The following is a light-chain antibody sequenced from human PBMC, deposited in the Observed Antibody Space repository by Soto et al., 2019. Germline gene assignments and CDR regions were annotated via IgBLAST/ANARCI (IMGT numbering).Light chain of an antibody. J-gene: IGKJ2*01. V-gene: IGKV1-5*01. CDR1: QSINNW. CDR2: DAS. Sequence: DFQMTQSPPTLSASVGDSVTITCRASQSINNWLAWYQQKPGKAPKVLIYDASSLESGVPSRFSGSGSGTEFTLTISSLQPDDFATYYCQQYNSYRYTFGQGTKVDIK. CDR3: QQYNSYRYT.